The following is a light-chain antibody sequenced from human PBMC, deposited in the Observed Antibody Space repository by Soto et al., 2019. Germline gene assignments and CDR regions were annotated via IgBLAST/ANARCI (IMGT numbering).Light chain of an antibody. V-gene: IGKV1-39*01. CDR3: QQSLSSSYT. J-gene: IGKJ2*01. CDR1: QRISNN. CDR2: GST. Sequence: DIQMTQSPASLSASVGDRVTITCRASQRISNNLNWYQQKPGKAPNLRLYGSTTLQSGVPSRFSGSGSGTEFTLTISGLHTEDIATYYSQQSLSSSYTFGTWTKQAIK.